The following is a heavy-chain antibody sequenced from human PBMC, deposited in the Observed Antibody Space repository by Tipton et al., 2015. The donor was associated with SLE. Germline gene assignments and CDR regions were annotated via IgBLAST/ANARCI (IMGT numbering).Heavy chain of an antibody. CDR1: GGSISSGGYS. V-gene: IGHV4-30-2*01. Sequence: TLSLTCAVSGGSISSGGYSWSWIRQPPGKGLEWIGYIYHSGSTYYNPSLKSRVTISVDRSKNQFSLKLSSVTAADTAVYYCARYCSSTSCNSQYYLDYWGQGTLVTVSS. D-gene: IGHD2-2*01. CDR2: IYHSGST. J-gene: IGHJ4*02. CDR3: ARYCSSTSCNSQYYLDY.